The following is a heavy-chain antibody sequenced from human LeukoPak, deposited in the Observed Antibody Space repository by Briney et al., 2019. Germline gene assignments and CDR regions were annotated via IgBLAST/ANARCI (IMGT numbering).Heavy chain of an antibody. D-gene: IGHD3-22*01. CDR1: GGSISSYS. J-gene: IGHJ3*02. CDR2: IYYSGST. V-gene: IGHV4-59*01. Sequence: SETPSFTCTVSGGSISSYSWSRIRQPPGKGLEWIGYIYYSGSTNYNPSLKSRVTISVDTSKNQFSLKLSSVTAADTAVYYCAVLDSGYNYNAFDIWGQGTMVTVSS. CDR3: AVLDSGYNYNAFDI.